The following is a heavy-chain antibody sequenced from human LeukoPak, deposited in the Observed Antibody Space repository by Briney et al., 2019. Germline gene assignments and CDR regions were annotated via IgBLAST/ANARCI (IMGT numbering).Heavy chain of an antibody. V-gene: IGHV3-23*01. CDR2: ISGSGGST. J-gene: IGHJ4*02. Sequence: GGSLRLSCAASGFTFSSYAMSWVRQAPGKGLEWVSAISGSGGSTYYADSVKGRFTISRDNSKNTLYLQMNSLRAEDTAVYYCAKKDGFGEFFEMAPPQFDYWGQGTLVTVSS. CDR3: AKKDGFGEFFEMAPPQFDY. CDR1: GFTFSSYA. D-gene: IGHD3-10*01.